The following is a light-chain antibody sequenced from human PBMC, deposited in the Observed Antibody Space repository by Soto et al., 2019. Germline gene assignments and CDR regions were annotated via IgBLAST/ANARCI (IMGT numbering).Light chain of an antibody. J-gene: IGKJ1*01. CDR2: AAS. V-gene: IGKV3-15*01. Sequence: EIVMTQTPATLSVSPGERATLSCRASQSVSSNLAWYQHKPGQAPRLLIYAASTRATGIPARFSGSGSGTEFTLTISSLQSEAFAVFYCQQYNDWPRTFGLGTKVEIK. CDR1: QSVSSN. CDR3: QQYNDWPRT.